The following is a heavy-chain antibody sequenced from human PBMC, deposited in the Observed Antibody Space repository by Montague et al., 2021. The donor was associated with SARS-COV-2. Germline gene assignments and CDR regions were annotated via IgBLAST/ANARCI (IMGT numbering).Heavy chain of an antibody. Sequence: SETLPLTCTVSVGSISNYYWTWIRQPPGKGLEWIGYIYDSGSANYNPSLKSRSPISVDTSNNQFSLRLSSVTAADTAVYYCARTYCGGDCHVGPWGQGILVTVSS. D-gene: IGHD2-21*02. V-gene: IGHV4-59*01. CDR3: ARTYCGGDCHVGP. CDR2: IYDSGSA. J-gene: IGHJ5*02. CDR1: VGSISNYY.